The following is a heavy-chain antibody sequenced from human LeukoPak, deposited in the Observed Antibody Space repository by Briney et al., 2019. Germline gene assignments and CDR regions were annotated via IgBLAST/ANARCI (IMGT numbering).Heavy chain of an antibody. Sequence: GGSLRLSCAASGFTFSSYDMHWVRQATGKGLEWVSAIGTAGDTYYPGSVKGRFTISRENAKNSLYLQMNSLRAGDTAVYYCARATMVRGKLSGFDYWGQGPLVTVSS. CDR1: GFTFSSYD. V-gene: IGHV3-13*01. D-gene: IGHD3-10*01. CDR2: IGTAGDT. CDR3: ARATMVRGKLSGFDY. J-gene: IGHJ4*02.